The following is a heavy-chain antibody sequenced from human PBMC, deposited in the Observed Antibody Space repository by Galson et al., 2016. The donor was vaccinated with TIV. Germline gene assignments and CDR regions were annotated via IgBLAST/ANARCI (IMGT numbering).Heavy chain of an antibody. CDR3: ARAVTMRVADYYYGMDV. V-gene: IGHV3-11*04. D-gene: IGHD3-22*01. CDR2: ISNGGTIT. CDR1: GFIFTDYY. Sequence: SLRLSCAVSGFIFTDYYMNWIRQTPGKGLEWVSYISNGGTITYYADFVKGRFTVSRDNAKNSLYLEMNSLRAEDTAVYYCARAVTMRVADYYYGMDVWGQGALVTVSS. J-gene: IGHJ6*02.